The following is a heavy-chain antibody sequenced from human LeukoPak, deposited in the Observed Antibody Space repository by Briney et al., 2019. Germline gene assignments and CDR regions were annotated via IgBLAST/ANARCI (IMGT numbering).Heavy chain of an antibody. V-gene: IGHV4-30-2*01. Sequence: SETLSLTCAVSGGSISSGGYSWSWIRQPPGKGLEWIGYIYHSGSTYYNPSLKSRVTISVDRSKNQFSLKLSSVTAADTAVYYCTRSAGTTRFDPWAREPWSPSPQ. D-gene: IGHD3-10*01. CDR3: TRSAGTTRFDP. J-gene: IGHJ5*02. CDR1: GGSISSGGYS. CDR2: IYHSGST.